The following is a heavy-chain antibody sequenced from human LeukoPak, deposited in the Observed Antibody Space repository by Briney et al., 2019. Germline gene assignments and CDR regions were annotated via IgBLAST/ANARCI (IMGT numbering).Heavy chain of an antibody. D-gene: IGHD6-19*01. J-gene: IGHJ4*02. V-gene: IGHV3-7*01. CDR3: ARLFHSSGWSYFDY. Sequence: PGGSLRLSCAASGFTFSSYAMSWVRQAPGKGLEWVAHINQYGSAKYYVDSVKGRFTISRDNAKNSLYLQMNSLRAEDTAVYYCARLFHSSGWSYFDYWGQGILVTVCS. CDR1: GFTFSSYA. CDR2: INQYGSAK.